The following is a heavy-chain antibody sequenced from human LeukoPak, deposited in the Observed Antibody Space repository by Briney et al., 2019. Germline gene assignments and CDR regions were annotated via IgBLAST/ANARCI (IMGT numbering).Heavy chain of an antibody. CDR3: AKKLGYGDYSSYYYYYMDV. D-gene: IGHD4-17*01. CDR2: ISSSSSTI. V-gene: IGHV3-48*01. CDR1: GFTFSSYS. J-gene: IGHJ6*03. Sequence: GGSLRLSCAASGFTFSSYSMNWVRQAPGKGLEWVSYISSSSSTIYYADSVKGRFTISRDNAKNSLYLQMNSLRAEDTAVYYCAKKLGYGDYSSYYYYYMDVWGKGTTVTVSS.